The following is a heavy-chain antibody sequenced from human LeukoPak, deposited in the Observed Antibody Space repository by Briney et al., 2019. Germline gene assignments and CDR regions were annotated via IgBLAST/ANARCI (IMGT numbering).Heavy chain of an antibody. J-gene: IGHJ6*02. D-gene: IGHD6-13*01. CDR1: GGTFSSYA. CDR2: IIPIFGTA. Sequence: SVKVSCKASGGTFSSYAISWVRQAPGRGLEWMGGIIPIFGTANYAQKFQGRVTITADESTSTAYMELSSLRSEDTAVYYCARAAAAGGDYYYYYAMDVWGQGTTVTVSS. CDR3: ARAAAAGGDYYYYYAMDV. V-gene: IGHV1-69*13.